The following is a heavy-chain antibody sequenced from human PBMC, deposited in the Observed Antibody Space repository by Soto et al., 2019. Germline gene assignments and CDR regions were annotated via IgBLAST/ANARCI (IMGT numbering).Heavy chain of an antibody. CDR2: IYWNDDK. CDR1: GFSLSTGGLG. J-gene: IGHJ5*02. D-gene: IGHD4-17*01. CDR3: AHRGYGDYPRDNWFDP. V-gene: IGHV2-5*01. Sequence: QITXKESGPPLVKPTQTLTLTCTFSGFSLSTGGLGVGWIRQPPGKALEWLALIYWNDDKRYSPSLKSRLTITKDTSKNQVVLTMTNMDPVDTATYYCAHRGYGDYPRDNWFDPWGQGTLVTVSS.